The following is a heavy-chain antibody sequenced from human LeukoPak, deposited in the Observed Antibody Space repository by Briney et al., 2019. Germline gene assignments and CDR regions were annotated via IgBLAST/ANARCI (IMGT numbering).Heavy chain of an antibody. Sequence: GESLKISCKGSGYSFTSYWIGWVRQMPGKGLEWMGIIYPADSDTRYSPSFQGQVTISADKSISTAYLQWSSLKASDTAMYYCARGGALGYCSGGSCYMADYWGQGTLVTVSS. CDR2: IYPADSDT. J-gene: IGHJ4*02. CDR1: GYSFTSYW. D-gene: IGHD2-15*01. V-gene: IGHV5-51*01. CDR3: ARGGALGYCSGGSCYMADY.